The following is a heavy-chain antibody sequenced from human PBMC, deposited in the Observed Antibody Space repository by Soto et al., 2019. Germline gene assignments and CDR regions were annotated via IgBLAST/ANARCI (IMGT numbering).Heavy chain of an antibody. J-gene: IGHJ5*02. V-gene: IGHV4-30-2*01. CDR1: GGSIGGVGYS. D-gene: IGHD3-10*01. CDR3: ARAQFYSGSGNYNNLMFDA. CDR2: MYHSGTF. Sequence: LSLTCAVSGGSIGGVGYSWSWIRQPPGGGLEWIGYMYHSGTFLKSPSLKTRLTMSLDMSKNQFSLTLNSMTAADTAVYYCARAQFYSGSGNYNNLMFDAWGQGIQVIVSS.